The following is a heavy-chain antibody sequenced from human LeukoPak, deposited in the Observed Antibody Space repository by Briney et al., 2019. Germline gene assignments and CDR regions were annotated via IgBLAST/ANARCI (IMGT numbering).Heavy chain of an antibody. CDR1: LYTFTGYY. J-gene: IGHJ4*02. V-gene: IGHV1-2*02. D-gene: IGHD3-3*01. Sequence: ASVKVSCKASLYTFTGYYMHGVRQAPGQGLEGMGWINPNSGGTNYAQKFQGRVTMTRDTSISTAYMERSRLRSDDTAVYYCARDAFWSGYPFDYWGQGNLVTVSS. CDR2: INPNSGGT. CDR3: ARDAFWSGYPFDY.